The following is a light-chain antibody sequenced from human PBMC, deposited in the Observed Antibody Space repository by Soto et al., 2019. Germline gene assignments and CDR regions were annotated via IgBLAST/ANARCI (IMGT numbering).Light chain of an antibody. J-gene: IGKJ1*01. Sequence: DIQMTQSPSSVSASVGDRVTITCRASQGISNWLAWYQQRPGRAPKLLIYDASTLQSGVPSRFSGGGSGTDFTLTISSLQPEDYAIYFCQRTANFPWTFGQGTKVEIK. V-gene: IGKV1-12*01. CDR1: QGISNW. CDR3: QRTANFPWT. CDR2: DAS.